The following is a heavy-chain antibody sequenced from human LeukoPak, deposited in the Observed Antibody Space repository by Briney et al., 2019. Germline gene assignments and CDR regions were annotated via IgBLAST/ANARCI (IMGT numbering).Heavy chain of an antibody. D-gene: IGHD6-13*01. J-gene: IGHJ4*02. V-gene: IGHV4-59*08. CDR2: DYSSGST. CDR1: DGSISNNY. Sequence: SETLSLTCTVSDGSISNNYWSWIRQPPGKGLEWIAYDYSSGSTNYNPSLKSRVTISVDTSKNQFSLNLSSVTAADTAVYYCARLRRAATAGGFDYWGPGTLVAVSS. CDR3: ARLRRAATAGGFDY.